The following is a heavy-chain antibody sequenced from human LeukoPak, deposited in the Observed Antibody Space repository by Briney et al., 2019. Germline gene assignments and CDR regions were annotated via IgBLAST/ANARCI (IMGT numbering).Heavy chain of an antibody. CDR2: IDHSGST. CDR1: GGSFSGYY. D-gene: IGHD3-22*01. CDR3: ATLYYYDSSGYYDDPNDAFDI. J-gene: IGHJ3*02. V-gene: IGHV4-34*01. Sequence: SETLSLTCAVYGGSFSGYYWSWIRQPPGKGLEWIGEIDHSGSTNYNPSLKSRVTISEDTSKNQFSLKLSSVTAADTAVYYCATLYYYDSSGYYDDPNDAFDIWGQGTMVTVSS.